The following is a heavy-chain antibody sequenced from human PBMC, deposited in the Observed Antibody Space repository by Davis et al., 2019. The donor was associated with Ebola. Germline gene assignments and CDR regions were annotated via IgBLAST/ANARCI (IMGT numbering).Heavy chain of an antibody. CDR1: GYTFTGYY. D-gene: IGHD3-22*01. CDR2: INPNSGGT. Sequence: AASVKVSCKASGYTFTGYYMHWVRQAPGQGLEWMGWINPNSGGTNYAQKFQGRVTMTRDTSISTAYMELSRLRSDDTAVYYCASWVGLGSSGYRWFDPWGQGTLVTVSS. CDR3: ASWVGLGSSGYRWFDP. J-gene: IGHJ5*02. V-gene: IGHV1-2*02.